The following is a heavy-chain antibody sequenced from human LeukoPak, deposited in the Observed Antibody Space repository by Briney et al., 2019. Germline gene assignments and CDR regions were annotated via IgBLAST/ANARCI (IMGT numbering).Heavy chain of an antibody. V-gene: IGHV4-61*09. CDR3: ASLYGSGFSFDY. Sequence: SETLSLTCTVSGGSISSGSYCWSWIRQPAGKGLEWIGHIHTSGNTNYNSSLKSRVTISVDTSKNQFSLKLSSVTAADTAMYYCASLYGSGFSFDYWGQGTLVTVSS. CDR1: GGSISSGSYC. D-gene: IGHD3-10*01. J-gene: IGHJ4*02. CDR2: IHTSGNT.